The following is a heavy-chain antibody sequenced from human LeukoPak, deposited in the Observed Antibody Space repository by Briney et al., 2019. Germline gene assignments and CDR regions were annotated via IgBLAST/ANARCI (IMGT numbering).Heavy chain of an antibody. CDR3: ARCIVGATGLYFDY. Sequence: PGGSLRLSCAASGFTVSSNYMSWVRQAPGKGLEWVSVIYSGGSTYYADSVKGRFTISRDNSKNTLYLQMNSLRAEDTAVYYCARCIVGATGLYFDYWGQGTLVTVSS. CDR1: GFTVSSNY. CDR2: IYSGGST. D-gene: IGHD1-26*01. J-gene: IGHJ4*02. V-gene: IGHV3-66*01.